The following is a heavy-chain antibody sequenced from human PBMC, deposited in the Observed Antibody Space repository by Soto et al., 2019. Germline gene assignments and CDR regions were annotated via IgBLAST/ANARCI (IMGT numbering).Heavy chain of an antibody. V-gene: IGHV4-34*01. D-gene: IGHD3-3*01. CDR2: INHSGST. CDR1: GGSFSGYY. Sequence: PSETLSLTCAVYGGSFSGYYWSWIRQPPGKGLEWIGEINHSGSTNYNPSLKSRVTLSVDTSKNQFSLKLSSVTAADTAVYYCARRFLEWLLYGSYDYWGQGTLVTVSS. J-gene: IGHJ4*02. CDR3: ARRFLEWLLYGSYDY.